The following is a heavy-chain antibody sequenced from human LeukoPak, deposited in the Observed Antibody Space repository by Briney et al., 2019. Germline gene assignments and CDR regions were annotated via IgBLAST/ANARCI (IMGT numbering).Heavy chain of an antibody. CDR2: IYSGGST. V-gene: IGHV3-66*01. CDR1: GFTFSNYA. Sequence: GGSLRLSCAASGFTFSNYAMSWVRQAPGKGLEWVSVIYSGGSTYYADSVKGRFTISRDNSKNTLYLQMNSLRAEDTAVYYCARERITISDYYYYYYMDVWGKGTTVTISS. J-gene: IGHJ6*03. D-gene: IGHD3-9*01. CDR3: ARERITISDYYYYYYMDV.